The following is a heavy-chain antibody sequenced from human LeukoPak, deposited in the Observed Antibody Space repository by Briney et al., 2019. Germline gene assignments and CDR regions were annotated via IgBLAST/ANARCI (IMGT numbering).Heavy chain of an antibody. V-gene: IGHV1-2*02. Sequence: ASVKVSCKASGYTFTDHYMHWVRQAPGQGLEWMGWINPNNGVTHYAQKFHDRVTMTRDTSITTAYMELNRLTSDDTAVYYCAREVTLRFWGQGTLLTVS. CDR1: GYTFTDHY. CDR2: INPNNGVT. D-gene: IGHD2-21*02. CDR3: AREVTLRF. J-gene: IGHJ4*02.